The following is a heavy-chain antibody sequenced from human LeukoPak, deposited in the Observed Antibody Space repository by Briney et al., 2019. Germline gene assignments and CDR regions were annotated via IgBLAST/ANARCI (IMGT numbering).Heavy chain of an antibody. CDR2: ITGTGGST. Sequence: GASLRLSCAASGFSLSTCGVSWVRQPPGKGLEWVSGITGTGGSTYYADSVKGRFTVSRDTSKNTLYLQMNSLRAEDTAIYYCAKDHGTAVAGFYYWGQGTLVTVSS. CDR3: AKDHGTAVAGFYY. V-gene: IGHV3-23*01. CDR1: GFSLSTCG. D-gene: IGHD6-19*01. J-gene: IGHJ4*02.